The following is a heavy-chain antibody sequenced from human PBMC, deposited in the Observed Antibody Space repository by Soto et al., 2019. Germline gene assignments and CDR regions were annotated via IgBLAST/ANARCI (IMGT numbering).Heavy chain of an antibody. Sequence: SETLSLTCTVSGGSISSGDYYWSWIRQPPGKGLEWIGYIYYSGSTYYNPSLKSRVTISVDTSKNQFSLKLSSVAAADTAVYYCARGPYGFWSGYYYYGMDVWGQGTTVTVSS. V-gene: IGHV4-30-4*01. CDR2: IYYSGST. CDR3: ARGPYGFWSGYYYYGMDV. D-gene: IGHD3-3*01. J-gene: IGHJ6*02. CDR1: GGSISSGDYY.